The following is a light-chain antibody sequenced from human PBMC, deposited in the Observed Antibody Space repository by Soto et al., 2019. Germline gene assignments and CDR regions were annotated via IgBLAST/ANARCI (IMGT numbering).Light chain of an antibody. CDR1: QSVSTN. CDR3: QQYYTWPRT. J-gene: IGKJ1*01. V-gene: IGKV3-15*01. CDR2: GAS. Sequence: EIVLTQSPGTLSVSPGEGATLSCRASQSVSTNLAWYQQKPDQAPRLLIYGASTTATGMPARFSVSGSGTEFTITISSLQYEDFAVYYCQQYYTWPRTLGQGTRVEFK.